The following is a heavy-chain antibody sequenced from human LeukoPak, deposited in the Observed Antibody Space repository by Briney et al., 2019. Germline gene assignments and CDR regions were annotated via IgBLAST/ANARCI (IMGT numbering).Heavy chain of an antibody. Sequence: ASVKVSCKASGYTFTSYGISWVRQAPGQGLEWMGWISAYNGNTNYAQKLQGRVTMTTDTSTSTAYTELRSLRSDDTAVYYCARDGRIAAALFDYWGQGTLVTVSS. V-gene: IGHV1-18*04. J-gene: IGHJ4*02. CDR2: ISAYNGNT. CDR1: GYTFTSYG. CDR3: ARDGRIAAALFDY. D-gene: IGHD6-13*01.